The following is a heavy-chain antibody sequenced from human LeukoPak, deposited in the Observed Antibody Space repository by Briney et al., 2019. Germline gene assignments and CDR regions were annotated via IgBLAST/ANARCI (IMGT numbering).Heavy chain of an antibody. D-gene: IGHD3-16*02. CDR3: AREYGLSYYYYYMDV. V-gene: IGHV3-48*04. Sequence: GGSLRLSCAASGFTFSSYWMSWVRQAPGKGLEWVSYISSSGSTIYYADSVKGRFTISRDNAKNSLYLQMNSLRAEDTAVYYCAREYGLSYYYYYMDVWGKGTTVTISS. CDR1: GFTFSSYW. CDR2: ISSSGSTI. J-gene: IGHJ6*03.